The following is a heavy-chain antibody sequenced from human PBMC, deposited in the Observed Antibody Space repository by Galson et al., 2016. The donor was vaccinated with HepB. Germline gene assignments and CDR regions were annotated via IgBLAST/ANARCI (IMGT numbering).Heavy chain of an antibody. CDR3: TKDMEKQQLVSLNFDY. V-gene: IGHV3-30*18. Sequence: SLRLSCAVSGFSFSNYGVHWVRQAPGKGLEWVAVISYDGGHKNYADSVKGRFTISRDNWKNTLYLQMNSLRAEDTAVYFCTKDMEKQQLVSLNFDYWGQGTSVTVSA. J-gene: IGHJ4*02. D-gene: IGHD6-6*01. CDR2: ISYDGGHK. CDR1: GFSFSNYG.